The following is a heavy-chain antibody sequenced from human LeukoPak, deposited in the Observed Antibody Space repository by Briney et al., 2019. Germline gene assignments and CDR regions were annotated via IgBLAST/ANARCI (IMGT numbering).Heavy chain of an antibody. J-gene: IGHJ3*02. CDR2: TYYRSKRYN. V-gene: IGHV6-1*01. Sequence: SQTLSLTCAISGESVSSNSAAWNWIRQSPSRGLEWLGRTYYRSKRYNDYAVSLKSRITINPDTSKNEFSLQLNSVAPEDTAVYYCARDQRVVRGVVWDAFDIWGQGTMVTVSS. CDR3: ARDQRVVRGVVWDAFDI. CDR1: GESVSSNSAA. D-gene: IGHD3-10*01.